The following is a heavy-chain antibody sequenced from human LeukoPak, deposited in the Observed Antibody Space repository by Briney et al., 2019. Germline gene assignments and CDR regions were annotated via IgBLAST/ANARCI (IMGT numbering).Heavy chain of an antibody. CDR1: GFTFEDYA. D-gene: IGHD1-14*01. J-gene: IGHJ5*02. CDR3: VKDRRNPYRPEGPFDP. CDR2: INWNSAST. Sequence: TGGSLRLSCAASGFTFEDYAMHWVRQAPGKGLEWVSGINWNSASTGYADSVKGRFTISRDNVMNSLYLQMNSLRPEDTALYYCVKDRRNPYRPEGPFDPWGQGTLVTVSS. V-gene: IGHV3-9*01.